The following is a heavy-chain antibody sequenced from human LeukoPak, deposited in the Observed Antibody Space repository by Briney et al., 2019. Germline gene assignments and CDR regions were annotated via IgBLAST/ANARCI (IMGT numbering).Heavy chain of an antibody. CDR1: GYTFTSYG. CDR2: ISACNGNT. J-gene: IGHJ6*03. CDR3: AREYSSGWYRDYYYYMDV. D-gene: IGHD6-19*01. Sequence: GASVKVSCKASGYTFTSYGISWVRQAPGQGVEWMGWISACNGNTNYAQKLQGRVTMTTDTSTSTAYKELRSLRSDDTAVYYCAREYSSGWYRDYYYYMDVWGKGTTVTVSS. V-gene: IGHV1-18*01.